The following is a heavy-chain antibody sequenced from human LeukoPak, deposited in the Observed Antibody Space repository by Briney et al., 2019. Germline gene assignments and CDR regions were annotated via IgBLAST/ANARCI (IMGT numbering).Heavy chain of an antibody. D-gene: IGHD3-3*01. Sequence: GASVNVSCKASGYTFTSYAMHWVRQAPGQRLEWMGWINAGNGNTKYSQKFQGRVTITRDTSASTAYMELSSLRSEDTAVYYCARYDFWSGAPDYWGQGTLVTVSS. V-gene: IGHV1-3*01. CDR3: ARYDFWSGAPDY. J-gene: IGHJ4*02. CDR2: INAGNGNT. CDR1: GYTFTSYA.